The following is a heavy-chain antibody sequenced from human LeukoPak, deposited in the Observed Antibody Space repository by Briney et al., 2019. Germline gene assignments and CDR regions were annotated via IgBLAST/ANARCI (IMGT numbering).Heavy chain of an antibody. CDR1: GYTFTGYY. CDR2: INPNSGGT. CDR3: ARGIGRVATPVY. J-gene: IGHJ4*02. Sequence: ASVKVSCKAPGYTFTGYYMHWVRQAPGQGLEWMGRINPNSGGTNYAQKFQGRVTMTRDTSISTAYMELSRLRSDDTAVYYCARGIGRVATPVYWGQGTLVTVSS. D-gene: IGHD5-12*01. V-gene: IGHV1-2*06.